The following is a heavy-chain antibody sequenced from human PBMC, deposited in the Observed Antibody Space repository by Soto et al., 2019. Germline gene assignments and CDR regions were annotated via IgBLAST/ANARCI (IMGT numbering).Heavy chain of an antibody. V-gene: IGHV3-74*01. J-gene: IGHJ4*02. CDR2: INGDGSSI. Sequence: EVQLVESGGGVVQPGGSLRLSCAASGFSFSTWMHWVRQAPGKGLEWLSRINGDGSSISYADSVEGRFTVSRDNAKNTLYLQINSLTAEDTAVYYCTRGASGYGNFDYWGQGVLLTVSS. CDR3: TRGASGYGNFDY. D-gene: IGHD5-12*01. CDR1: GFSFSTW.